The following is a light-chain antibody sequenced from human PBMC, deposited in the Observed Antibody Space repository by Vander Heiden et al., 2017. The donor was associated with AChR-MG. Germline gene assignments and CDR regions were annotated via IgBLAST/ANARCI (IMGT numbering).Light chain of an antibody. CDR3: QQYNNWPPGLT. J-gene: IGKJ4*01. Sequence: EIVMTQSPATLSASPGERATPSCRASQSVSSDLALYQQKPGQAPRLLIYGASTSATGIPARFSGSGSGTEFTLTISSLQSEDFAVYYCQQYNNWPPGLTFGGGTKVEIK. CDR1: QSVSSD. CDR2: GAS. V-gene: IGKV3-15*01.